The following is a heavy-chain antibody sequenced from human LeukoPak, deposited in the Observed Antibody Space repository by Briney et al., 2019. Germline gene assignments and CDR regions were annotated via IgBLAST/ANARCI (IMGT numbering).Heavy chain of an antibody. J-gene: IGHJ4*02. D-gene: IGHD4-17*01. CDR1: GYSISSGYY. Sequence: SETLSLTCAVSGYSISSGYYWGWIRQPPGKGLEWIGSIYHSGSTYYNPSLKSRLTISVDTSKNQFSLKLSSVTAADTAVYYCARGWGYGDYGAQGCWGQGTLVTVSS. CDR3: ARGWGYGDYGAQGC. V-gene: IGHV4-38-2*01. CDR2: IYHSGST.